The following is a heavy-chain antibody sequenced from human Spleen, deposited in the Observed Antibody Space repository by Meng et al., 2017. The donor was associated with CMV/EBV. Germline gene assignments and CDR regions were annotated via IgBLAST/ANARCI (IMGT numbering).Heavy chain of an antibody. D-gene: IGHD3-10*01. CDR2: IYGAGTST. CDR3: AKSDYYGAVDY. Sequence: GESLKISCAASGFTFNTYAMSWVRQAPGKGLEWVSIIYGAGTSTFYGNSVKGRFTISRDNSKNTLYLQMNSLRAEDTAVYYCAKSDYYGAVDYWGQGTLVTVSS. V-gene: IGHV3-23*03. CDR1: GFTFNTYA. J-gene: IGHJ4*02.